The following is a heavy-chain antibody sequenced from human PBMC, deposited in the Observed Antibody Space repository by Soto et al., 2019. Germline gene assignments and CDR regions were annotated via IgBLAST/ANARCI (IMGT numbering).Heavy chain of an antibody. J-gene: IGHJ4*02. D-gene: IGHD3-16*01. Sequence: QVQLVQSGAEVKKPGASVKVSCKASGYTFTSYGISWVRQAPGQGLEWMGWINPYNGNTNYAQKLQGRVTMTTDTSTNTAYMELRSQRADDTAVYYCARDWFGIDYWGQGTLVTVSS. V-gene: IGHV1-18*01. CDR1: GYTFTSYG. CDR2: INPYNGNT. CDR3: ARDWFGIDY.